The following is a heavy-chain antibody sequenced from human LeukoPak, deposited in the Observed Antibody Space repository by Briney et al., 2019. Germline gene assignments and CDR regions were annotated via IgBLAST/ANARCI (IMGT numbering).Heavy chain of an antibody. J-gene: IGHJ4*02. CDR3: ARDHGSGGIDY. Sequence: GGSLRLSCAASGFTFSSYSMNWVRQAPGKGLEWVSSISSSSSYIYYADSVKGRFTISRDNAKNSLYLQMNSLRAEDTAVYYCARDHGSGGIDYWGQGTLVTVSS. V-gene: IGHV3-21*04. CDR2: ISSSSSYI. D-gene: IGHD3-10*01. CDR1: GFTFSSYS.